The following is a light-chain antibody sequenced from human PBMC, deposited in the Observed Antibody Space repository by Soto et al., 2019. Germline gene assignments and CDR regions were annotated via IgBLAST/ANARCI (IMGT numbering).Light chain of an antibody. CDR2: SDR. CDR3: QVWDSSSDHYV. Sequence: SYELTQPPSVSVAPGQTARITCGGNNIGSKSVNWYQHKPGQAPVLVVYSDRDRASGIPARFSGSNSGNSATLTISRVEGGDEDDYYCQVWDSSSDHYVFGSGTKVTVL. CDR1: NIGSKS. V-gene: IGLV3-21*02. J-gene: IGLJ1*01.